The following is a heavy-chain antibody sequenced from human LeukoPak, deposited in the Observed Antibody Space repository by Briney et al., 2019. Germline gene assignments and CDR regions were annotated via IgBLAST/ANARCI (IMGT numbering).Heavy chain of an antibody. CDR3: AKVCIFGVVSPGFDY. CDR2: ISSSSSTI. CDR1: GFTFSSYS. V-gene: IGHV3-48*01. J-gene: IGHJ4*02. Sequence: PGGSLRLSCAASGFTFSSYSMIWARQAPGQGLEWVSYISSSSSTIYYADSVKGRFTISRDNSKNTLYLQMNSLRAEDTAVYYCAKVCIFGVVSPGFDYWGQGTLVTVSS. D-gene: IGHD3-3*02.